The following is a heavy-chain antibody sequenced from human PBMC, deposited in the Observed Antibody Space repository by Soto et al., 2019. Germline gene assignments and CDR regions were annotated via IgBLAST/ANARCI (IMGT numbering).Heavy chain of an antibody. CDR1: GGPISGHY. CDR3: ARVGSSGWSPDY. V-gene: IGHV4-59*11. J-gene: IGHJ4*02. Sequence: SETLSLTCSVSGGPISGHYWAWIRQSPGKGLEWIGYIFYSGSTNYNPSLKSRVTISVDTSKNQFSLKMSSVTAADTAVYYCARVGSSGWSPDYWGRGPLVTVSS. D-gene: IGHD6-19*01. CDR2: IFYSGST.